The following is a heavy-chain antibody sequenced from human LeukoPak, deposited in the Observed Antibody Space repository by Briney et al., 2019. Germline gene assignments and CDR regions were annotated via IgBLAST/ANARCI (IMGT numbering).Heavy chain of an antibody. CDR1: GFTFSIYG. V-gene: IGHV3-30*02. CDR3: AKPGYYYDSSGYYRS. J-gene: IGHJ5*02. D-gene: IGHD3-22*01. Sequence: PGGSLRLSCAAPGFTFSIYGMHWVRQAPGKGLEWVAFIRYDGSNKYYADSVKGRFTISRDNSKNTLYLQMNSLRAEDTAVYYCAKPGYYYDSSGYYRSWGQGTLVTVSS. CDR2: IRYDGSNK.